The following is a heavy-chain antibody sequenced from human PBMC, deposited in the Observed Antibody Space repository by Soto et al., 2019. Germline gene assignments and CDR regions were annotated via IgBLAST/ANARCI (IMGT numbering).Heavy chain of an antibody. CDR2: IIPIFGTA. Sequence: QVQLVQSGAEVKKPGSSVTVSCKASGGTFSSYSINWVRQSPGQGLEWMGEIIPIFGTANYAQKFQGRVTITADESTSTAYMEQSSLRSEDTAVYYCARDGGRHSGGIDYWGQGTLVTVSS. D-gene: IGHD1-26*01. CDR3: ARDGGRHSGGIDY. J-gene: IGHJ4*02. V-gene: IGHV1-69*01. CDR1: GGTFSSYS.